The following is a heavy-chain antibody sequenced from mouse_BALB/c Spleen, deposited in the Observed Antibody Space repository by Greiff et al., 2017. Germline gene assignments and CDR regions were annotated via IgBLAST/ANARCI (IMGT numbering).Heavy chain of an antibody. V-gene: IGHV14-3*02. CDR2: IDPTNGNT. Sequence: VQLQQSGAELVKPGASVKLSCTASGYNIKDTYMHWVKQRPEQGLEWIGRIDPTNGNTKYDPKFQGKATITADTSSNTAYLQLSSLTSEDTAVYYYATSASFAYWGQGTLVTVSA. J-gene: IGHJ3*01. CDR3: ATSASFAY. CDR1: GYNIKDTY.